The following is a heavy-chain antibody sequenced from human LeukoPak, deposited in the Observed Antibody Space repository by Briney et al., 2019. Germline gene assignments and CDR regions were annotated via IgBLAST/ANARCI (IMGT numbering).Heavy chain of an antibody. V-gene: IGHV3-53*01. J-gene: IGHJ4*02. CDR2: IYSGGST. CDR3: AGGFCSGGSCYFLDY. CDR1: GFTGSSNY. Sequence: PGGSLRLSRAASGFTGSSNYMSWVRQAPGQGLEWVSLIYSGGSTYHADSVKGRFTISRDNSRNTLYLQMNSLRAEDTAVYYCAGGFCSGGSCYFLDYWGQGTLVTVSS. D-gene: IGHD2-15*01.